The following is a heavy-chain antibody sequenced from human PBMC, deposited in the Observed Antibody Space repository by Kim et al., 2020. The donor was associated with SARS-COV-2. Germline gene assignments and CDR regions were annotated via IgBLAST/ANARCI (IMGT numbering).Heavy chain of an antibody. Sequence: GESLKISCKGSGYSFTSYWISWVRQMPGKGLEWMGRIDPSDSYTNYSPSFQGHVTISADKSTSTAYLQRSNLKASDTAMYYCARQAVAPTCYYYYYGMDVWGQGTTVTVSS. CDR1: GYSFTSYW. V-gene: IGHV5-10-1*01. D-gene: IGHD6-19*01. CDR2: IDPSDSYT. J-gene: IGHJ6*02. CDR3: ARQAVAPTCYYYYYGMDV.